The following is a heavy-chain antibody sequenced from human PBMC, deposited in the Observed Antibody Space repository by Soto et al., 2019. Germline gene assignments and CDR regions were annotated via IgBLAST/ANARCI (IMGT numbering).Heavy chain of an antibody. V-gene: IGHV4-59*01. CDR1: GGSISSYY. J-gene: IGHJ5*02. Sequence: SETLSLTCTVSGGSISSYYWSWIRQPPGKGLEWIGYIYYSGSTNYNPSLKSRVTISVDTSKNQFSLKLSSVTAADTAVYYCARDLSHAWFRGVFSPWGQGTLVTVSS. CDR3: ARDLSHAWFRGVFSP. D-gene: IGHD3-10*01. CDR2: IYYSGST.